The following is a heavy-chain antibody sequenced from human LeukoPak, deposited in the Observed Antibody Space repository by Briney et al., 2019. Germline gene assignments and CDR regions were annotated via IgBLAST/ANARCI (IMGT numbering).Heavy chain of an antibody. Sequence: SETLSLTCTASGSSISSYYWSWIRQPPGKGLEWIGNNYYSGSTNYNPSLKSRVTISIDTSKNQFSLKLSSVTAADTAVYYCARGDYYSSGWYGPDTPFLYWGQGTQVTVSS. CDR2: NYYSGST. V-gene: IGHV4-59*08. D-gene: IGHD6-19*01. CDR3: ARGDYYSSGWYGPDTPFLY. CDR1: GSSISSYY. J-gene: IGHJ4*02.